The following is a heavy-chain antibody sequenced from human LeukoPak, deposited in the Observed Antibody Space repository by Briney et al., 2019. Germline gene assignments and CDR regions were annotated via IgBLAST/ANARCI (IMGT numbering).Heavy chain of an antibody. CDR1: GFTFDDYA. V-gene: IGHV3-9*01. Sequence: GGSLRLSCAASGFTFDDYAMHWARQAPGKGLEWVSGISWNSGSIGYADSVKGRFTISRDNAKNSLYLQMNSLRAEDTALYYCAKDSCISGSCYSGSWSQGTLVTVSS. D-gene: IGHD2-15*01. J-gene: IGHJ5*02. CDR2: ISWNSGSI. CDR3: AKDSCISGSCYSGS.